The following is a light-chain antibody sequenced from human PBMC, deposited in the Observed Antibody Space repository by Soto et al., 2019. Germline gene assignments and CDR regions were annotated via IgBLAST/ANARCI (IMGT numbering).Light chain of an antibody. Sequence: EIVLTQSPATLSLSPGERAILSCRASQNVGNYLAWYQQKPGQAPRLLIYDSSNRATGIPARFSGSGSGTDFTLTISSLEPEDFAVYYCQQRGNWPSFGGGTKV. CDR3: QQRGNWPS. V-gene: IGKV3-11*01. CDR2: DSS. CDR1: QNVGNY. J-gene: IGKJ4*01.